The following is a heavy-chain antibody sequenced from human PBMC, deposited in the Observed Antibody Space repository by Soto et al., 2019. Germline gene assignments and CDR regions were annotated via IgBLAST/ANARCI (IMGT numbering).Heavy chain of an antibody. CDR2: IYDGSNK. D-gene: IGHD3-3*01. V-gene: IGHV3-30*18. J-gene: IGHJ6*02. Sequence: QVQLVESGGGMVQPGRSLRLSCAACRFTFSSYGVQWVRQAPGKGLEWVAVIYDGSNKYYADSVKGRFTISRDNSKNTVYLQMNSLRPEDTAVYYCAKEVWSGPMDVWGQGTTVTVSS. CDR1: RFTFSSYG. CDR3: AKEVWSGPMDV.